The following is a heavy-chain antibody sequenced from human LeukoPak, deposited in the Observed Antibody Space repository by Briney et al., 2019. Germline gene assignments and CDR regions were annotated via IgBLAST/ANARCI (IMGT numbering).Heavy chain of an antibody. J-gene: IGHJ4*02. V-gene: IGHV3-7*01. CDR2: IKQDGGEK. D-gene: IGHD3-10*01. Sequence: GGSLRLSCAASGFTFSSFWMTWVRQAPGKGLEWVANIKQDGGEKYYVDSVKGRFTISRDNAKNSLYLQMNSLRGEDTAVYYCAREGYYYDYGSGSYYNLDSWGQGTLVTVSS. CDR1: GFTFSSFW. CDR3: AREGYYYDYGSGSYYNLDS.